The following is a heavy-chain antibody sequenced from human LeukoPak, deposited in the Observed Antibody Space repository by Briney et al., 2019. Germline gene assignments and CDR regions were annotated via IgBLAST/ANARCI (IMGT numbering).Heavy chain of an antibody. CDR1: GLTVSSKY. V-gene: IGHV3-53*01. J-gene: IGHJ4*02. CDR2: IYNNGNT. Sequence: GGSLRLSCAASGLTVSSKYMSWVRQAPGKGLEWVSLIYNNGNTHYADSVKGRFTISRDNSKNTLYLQMNSLSAEDTAVYYCARVGGDQVGYWGQGTLVTVSS. D-gene: IGHD4-17*01. CDR3: ARVGGDQVGY.